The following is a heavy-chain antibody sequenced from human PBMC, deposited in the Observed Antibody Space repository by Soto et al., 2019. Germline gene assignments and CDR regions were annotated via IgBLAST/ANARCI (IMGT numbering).Heavy chain of an antibody. CDR2: ISPYTGNT. CDR3: VMVDNYVTPTPQDV. V-gene: IGHV1-18*01. Sequence: QVQLVQSGDEVKKPGASVKVSCKASGYIFVNYGIAWVRQAPGQGLEWMGGISPYTGNTHSASKVQGRLTMTTDKSTSKAYMDLGSLPSDDTAVYYCVMVDNYVTPTPQDVWGQGTTVTVSS. D-gene: IGHD3-16*01. CDR1: GYIFVNYG. J-gene: IGHJ6*02.